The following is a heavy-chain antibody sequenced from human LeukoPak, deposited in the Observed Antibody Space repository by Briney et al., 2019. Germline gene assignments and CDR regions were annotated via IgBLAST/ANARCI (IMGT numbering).Heavy chain of an antibody. J-gene: IGHJ5*02. D-gene: IGHD1-14*01. CDR3: VRDNSIADRGWWFDP. CDR2: FDPEDGET. Sequence: ASVKVSCKVSGYTLTELSMHWVRQAPGKGLEWMGGFDPEDGETIYAQKFQGRLTVTRDTPTSTVYMELSSLRSDDTAVYYCVRDNSIADRGWWFDPWGQGTLVTVSS. CDR1: GYTLTELS. V-gene: IGHV1-24*01.